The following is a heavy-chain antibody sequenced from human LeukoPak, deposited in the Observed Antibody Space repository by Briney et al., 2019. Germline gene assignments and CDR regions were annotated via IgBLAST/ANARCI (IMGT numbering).Heavy chain of an antibody. V-gene: IGHV4-30-2*06. Sequence: SQTLSLTCTVSGYAITSGGFSWNWIRQSPGKGLEWIGCIYDRGPAYYNPSLKSRFTISVDRPKNQFFLNVTSLTAADTAVYFCARSRQASGLFNSWGQGTLVVVSS. CDR2: IYDRGPA. D-gene: IGHD3-10*01. CDR3: ARSRQASGLFNS. CDR1: GYAITSGGFS. J-gene: IGHJ5*01.